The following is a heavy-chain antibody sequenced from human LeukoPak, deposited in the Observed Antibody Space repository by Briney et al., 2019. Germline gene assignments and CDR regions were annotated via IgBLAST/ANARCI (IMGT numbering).Heavy chain of an antibody. D-gene: IGHD5-18*01. CDR2: VSWNSGAR. CDR3: ARDRAYSYGHTYFDL. Sequence: QPGRSLRLSCGGSGFTFDDYAMHWVRRAPGEGLEWVSGVSWNSGARDYAESVRGRFTISRDNAKNSLYLQMNSLRTEDTAFYFCARDRAYSYGHTYFDLWGRGTLVTVSS. J-gene: IGHJ2*01. V-gene: IGHV3-9*01. CDR1: GFTFDDYA.